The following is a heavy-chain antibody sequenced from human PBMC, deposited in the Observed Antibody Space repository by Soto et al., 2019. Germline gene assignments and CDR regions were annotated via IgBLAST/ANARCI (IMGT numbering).Heavy chain of an antibody. CDR1: GFFFRNCG. V-gene: IGHV3-30*03. J-gene: IGHJ4*02. CDR3: VQGASTAHQPLDS. D-gene: IGHD1-26*01. CDR2: ISGDGNDK. Sequence: PGGSLRLSCAASGFFFRNCGMHWVRRAPGKGLEWVAAISGDGNDKYYPDSMKGRFTISRDNFNNTLYLQLNSLRPEDTAVYHCVQGASTAHQPLDSWGQGVLVTVSS.